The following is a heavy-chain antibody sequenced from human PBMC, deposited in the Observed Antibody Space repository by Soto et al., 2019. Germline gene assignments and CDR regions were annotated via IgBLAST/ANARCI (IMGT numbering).Heavy chain of an antibody. CDR3: ARGGAYHELVPDN. CDR2: IYHSGST. V-gene: IGHV4-31*03. D-gene: IGHD3-16*02. Sequence: QVQLQESGPGLVKPSQTLSLTCTVSGASISSGVFYWNWIRQHPGKGLEWIGYIYHSGSTYYSPSLKRRATISVDTSKNQFSLKVTSVTAANTAVYYCARGGAYHELVPDNWGQGTLVTVSS. CDR1: GASISSGVFY. J-gene: IGHJ4*02.